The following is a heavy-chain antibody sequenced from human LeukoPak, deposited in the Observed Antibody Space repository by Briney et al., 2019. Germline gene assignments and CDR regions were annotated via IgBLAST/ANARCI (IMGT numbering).Heavy chain of an antibody. Sequence: GGSLRLSCAASGFTFSSYGMHWVRQAPGKGLEWVSVLYSGGSTNYADSVKGRFTISRDNSKNTLYLQMNSLRAEDTAVYYCARGAYCGGDCYWGAFDIWGQGTMVTVSS. D-gene: IGHD2-21*02. V-gene: IGHV3-NL1*01. J-gene: IGHJ3*02. CDR2: LYSGGST. CDR1: GFTFSSYG. CDR3: ARGAYCGGDCYWGAFDI.